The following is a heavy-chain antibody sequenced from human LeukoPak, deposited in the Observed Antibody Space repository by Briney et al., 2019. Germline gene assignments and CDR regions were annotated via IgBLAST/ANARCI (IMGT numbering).Heavy chain of an antibody. Sequence: GGSLRLSCAASGFTFNDHPMRWIRLAPHKGLEWVAVISYDGLNKYYSHSAKDRFTVSRDNVNNILYLQMNRLRTEDTAVYYCARDLGILWKLAYSWGQGTLVTVSS. CDR1: GFTFNDHP. V-gene: IGHV3-30-3*01. J-gene: IGHJ4*02. CDR2: ISYDGLNK. D-gene: IGHD1-1*01. CDR3: ARDLGILWKLAYS.